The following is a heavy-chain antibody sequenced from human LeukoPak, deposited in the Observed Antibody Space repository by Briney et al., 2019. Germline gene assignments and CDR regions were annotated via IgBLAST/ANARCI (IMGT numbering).Heavy chain of an antibody. CDR2: IYHSGST. CDR3: ARQNYYDSSGYPVDFDY. V-gene: IGHV4-38-2*02. J-gene: IGHJ4*02. CDR1: GYSISNGYY. D-gene: IGHD3-22*01. Sequence: SETLSLTCTVSGYSISNGYYWGWIRQPPGKGLEWIGNIYHSGSTYYNPSLKSRVTISVDTSKNQFSLKLSSVTAADTAVYYCARQNYYDSSGYPVDFDYWGQGTLVTVSS.